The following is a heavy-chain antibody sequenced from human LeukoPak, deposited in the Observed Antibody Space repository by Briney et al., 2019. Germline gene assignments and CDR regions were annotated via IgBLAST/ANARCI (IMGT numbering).Heavy chain of an antibody. D-gene: IGHD6-13*01. V-gene: IGHV3-30*03. CDR2: ISYDGSNK. CDR1: GFTFSNYG. J-gene: IGHJ5*02. Sequence: GGSLRLSCTASGFTFSNYGMHWVRQAPGKGLEWVAVISYDGSNKYYADSVKGRFTISRDNSKNTLYLQMNSLRAEDTAVYYCARELSYSSSWYRPYNWFDPWGQGTLVTVSS. CDR3: ARELSYSSSWYRPYNWFDP.